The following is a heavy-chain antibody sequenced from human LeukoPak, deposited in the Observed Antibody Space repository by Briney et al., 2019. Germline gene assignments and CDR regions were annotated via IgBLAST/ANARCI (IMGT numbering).Heavy chain of an antibody. V-gene: IGHV3-13*01. CDR1: GFTFSSYD. CDR3: ARDYSGSYYPYFDY. J-gene: IGHJ4*02. CDR2: IGTAGDT. D-gene: IGHD1-26*01. Sequence: GGSLRLSCAASGFTFSSYDMHWVRQATGKGLEWVSAIGTAGDTYYPGSVKGRFTISRENAKNSLYLQMNSLRAEDTAVYYCARDYSGSYYPYFDYWGQGTLVTVSS.